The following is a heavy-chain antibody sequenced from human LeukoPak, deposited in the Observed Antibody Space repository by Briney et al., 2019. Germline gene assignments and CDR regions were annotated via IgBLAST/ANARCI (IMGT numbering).Heavy chain of an antibody. J-gene: IGHJ4*02. Sequence: GESLKISCKGSGYSFTSYWIAWVRQRPGKGLEWMGIIYPGDSDTRYSPSFQGQVTISADKSISTAYMELSSLRSEDTAVYYCARGPGGLRGYADYWGQGTLVTVSS. CDR1: GYSFTSYW. V-gene: IGHV5-51*01. CDR3: ARGPGGLRGYADY. D-gene: IGHD5-18*01. CDR2: IYPGDSDT.